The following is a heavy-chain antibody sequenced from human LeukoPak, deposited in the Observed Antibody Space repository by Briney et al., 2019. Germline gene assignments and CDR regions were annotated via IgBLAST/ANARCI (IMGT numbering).Heavy chain of an antibody. CDR1: GGSISPYF. V-gene: IGHV4-4*09. Sequence: SETLSLTCTVSGGSISPYFWSWIRQPPGEGLEWIGYIYADGSTKYNPSLKSRVTISLDTYKNQFSLKLSSVTAADTPVYYCARRQIYFDYWGQGTLVTVSS. CDR2: IYADGST. J-gene: IGHJ4*02. CDR3: ARRQIYFDY.